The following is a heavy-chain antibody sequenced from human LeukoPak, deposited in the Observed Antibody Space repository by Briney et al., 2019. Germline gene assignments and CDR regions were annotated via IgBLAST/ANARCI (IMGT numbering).Heavy chain of an antibody. V-gene: IGHV1-8*03. J-gene: IGHJ6*03. CDR3: ARGMTDYGIYYYYYYYMDV. D-gene: IGHD4-17*01. Sequence: SVKVSCNVSGYTFTSYDINWVRHATGQGREWMGWMNPNSGNTVYAQKFQGRGTITRNTPIRTAYRELSSLRSEDTAVYYCARGMTDYGIYYYYYYYMDVWPKGTTLTVSS. CDR1: GYTFTSYD. CDR2: MNPNSGNT.